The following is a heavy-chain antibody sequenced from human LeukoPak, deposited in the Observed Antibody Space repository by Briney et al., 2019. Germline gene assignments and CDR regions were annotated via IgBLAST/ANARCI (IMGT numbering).Heavy chain of an antibody. Sequence: PGGSLRLSCAASGFTFSRYWMTWVRQGPGKGLEWVANIKQDGSEKYYVDSVKGRFTISRDNAKNSLYLQMNSLRAEDTAVYYCARGLGIVGAIDYWGQGTLVTVSS. CDR3: ARGLGIVGAIDY. V-gene: IGHV3-7*01. CDR2: IKQDGSEK. D-gene: IGHD1-26*01. J-gene: IGHJ4*02. CDR1: GFTFSRYW.